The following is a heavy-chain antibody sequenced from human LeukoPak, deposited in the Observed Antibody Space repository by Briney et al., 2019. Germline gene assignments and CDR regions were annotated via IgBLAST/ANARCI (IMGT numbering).Heavy chain of an antibody. Sequence: GGSLRLSCAASGFTFSNYAMTWVRQAPGKGLEWVSGISASGGTTYYADSVRGRFTISRDNSKNTLFLQMNSLRAEDTAVYYCAKRPRDSTGYYLGAFDFWGLGTMVTVSS. V-gene: IGHV3-23*01. CDR2: ISASGGTT. CDR1: GFTFSNYA. J-gene: IGHJ3*01. D-gene: IGHD3-22*01. CDR3: AKRPRDSTGYYLGAFDF.